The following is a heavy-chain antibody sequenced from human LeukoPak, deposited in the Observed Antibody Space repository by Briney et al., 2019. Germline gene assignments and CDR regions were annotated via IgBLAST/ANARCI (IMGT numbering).Heavy chain of an antibody. D-gene: IGHD5-18*01. J-gene: IGHJ4*02. Sequence: ASVKVSCKASGNTFCGDYMHWVRQAPGQGLEWMGWLDPNSGGTNYAQKFQGRVSMTRDTSISTDYMELSRLRSDDTAVYYCARTAGYSYLAFWGQGTLVTVSS. CDR3: ARTAGYSYLAF. CDR2: LDPNSGGT. V-gene: IGHV1-2*02. CDR1: GNTFCGDY.